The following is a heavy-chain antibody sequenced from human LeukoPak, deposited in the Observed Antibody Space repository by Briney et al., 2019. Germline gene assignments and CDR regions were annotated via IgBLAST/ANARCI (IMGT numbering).Heavy chain of an antibody. J-gene: IGHJ4*02. D-gene: IGHD2-2*01. CDR2: INPSGGTT. V-gene: IGHV1-46*01. CDR3: ARGCSSTSCYAGSGDY. Sequence: ASVKVSCKASGYTFTSYHMHWVRQAPGQGLEWMGIINPSGGTTNYAQKFRGRVTMTTDTSTSTAYMELRSLRSDDTAVYYCARGCSSTSCYAGSGDYWGQGTLVTVSS. CDR1: GYTFTSYH.